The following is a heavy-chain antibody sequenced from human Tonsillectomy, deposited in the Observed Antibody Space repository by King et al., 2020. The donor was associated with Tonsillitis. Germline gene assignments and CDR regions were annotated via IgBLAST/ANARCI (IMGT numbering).Heavy chain of an antibody. Sequence: QLQESGPGLVKPSENLSLTCNVSGGSISGFYWSWIRQPPGKGLDWIGYIYYSGNTNYNPSLKSRVTISVDTSKKQFSLKLTSVTAADTAIYYCARTPGNIAANDYWGQGTLVTVSS. J-gene: IGHJ4*02. D-gene: IGHD6-13*01. V-gene: IGHV4-59*01. CDR2: IYYSGNT. CDR3: ARTPGNIAANDY. CDR1: GGSISGFY.